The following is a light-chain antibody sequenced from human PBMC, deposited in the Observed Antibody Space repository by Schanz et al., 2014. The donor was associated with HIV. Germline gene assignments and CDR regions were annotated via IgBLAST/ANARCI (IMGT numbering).Light chain of an antibody. J-gene: IGKJ2*01. Sequence: EIVMTQSPATLSVSPGERATLSCRASQSINNNLAWYQHKPGQAPRLLIYGASSRATGIPDRFSGSGSGTDFTLTISRLEPEDFAVYYCQQYGSSPRTFGQGTKLEIK. CDR1: QSINNN. CDR3: QQYGSSPRT. V-gene: IGKV3-20*01. CDR2: GAS.